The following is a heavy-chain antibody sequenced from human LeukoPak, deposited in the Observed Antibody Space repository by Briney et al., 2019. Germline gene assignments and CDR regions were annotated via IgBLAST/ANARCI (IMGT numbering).Heavy chain of an antibody. CDR3: ARLRDFWSGYYTSHYYFDY. D-gene: IGHD3-3*01. J-gene: IGHJ4*02. CDR2: INHSGST. V-gene: IGHV4-34*01. Sequence: SETLSLTCAVYGGSLSGYYWSWIRQPPGKGLEWIGEINHSGSTNYNPSLKSRVTISVDTSKNQFSLKLSSVTAADTAVYYCARLRDFWSGYYTSHYYFDYWGQGTLVTVSS. CDR1: GGSLSGYY.